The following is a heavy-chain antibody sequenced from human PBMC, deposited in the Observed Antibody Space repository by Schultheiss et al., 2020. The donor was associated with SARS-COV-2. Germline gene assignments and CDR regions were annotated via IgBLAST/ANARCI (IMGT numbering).Heavy chain of an antibody. Sequence: GGSLRLSCAASRFTFSSYAMSWVRQAPGKGLEWVSAISGSGSSTYYADSVKGRFTISRDNSKNTLYLQMNSLRAEDTAVYYCAGLDCSGSSCRDYWGQGTLVTVSS. V-gene: IGHV3-23*01. CDR3: AGLDCSGSSCRDY. D-gene: IGHD2-2*01. J-gene: IGHJ4*02. CDR1: RFTFSSYA. CDR2: ISGSGSST.